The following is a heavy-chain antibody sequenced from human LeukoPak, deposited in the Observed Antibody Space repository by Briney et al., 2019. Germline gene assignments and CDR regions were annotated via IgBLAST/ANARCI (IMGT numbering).Heavy chain of an antibody. D-gene: IGHD1-1*01. CDR2: IYTSGNT. CDR1: GDSINNYH. Sequence: PSETLSLTCTVSGDSINNYHWSWIRQPPGKGLEWIAFIYTSGNTNYDPSLRSRVTISMDTSKNQFSLRLSSVTAADTAVYYCARGGRLKGYWNDEDWFDPWGQGTLVTVSS. J-gene: IGHJ5*02. V-gene: IGHV4-59*01. CDR3: ARGGRLKGYWNDEDWFDP.